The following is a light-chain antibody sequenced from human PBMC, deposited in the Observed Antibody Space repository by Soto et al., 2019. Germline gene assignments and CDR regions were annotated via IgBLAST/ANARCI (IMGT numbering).Light chain of an antibody. J-gene: IGKJ3*01. CDR1: QSVLYRSNNKNY. CDR2: WAS. Sequence: DIVMTQSPDSLAVSLGERATINCKSSQSVLYRSNNKNYLAWYRQKPGQPPKLLIYWASTRESGVPDRFSGSGSGTDFTLTISSLQTEDVAVYYCQQYYSSPNTFCPGTKVEIK. CDR3: QQYYSSPNT. V-gene: IGKV4-1*01.